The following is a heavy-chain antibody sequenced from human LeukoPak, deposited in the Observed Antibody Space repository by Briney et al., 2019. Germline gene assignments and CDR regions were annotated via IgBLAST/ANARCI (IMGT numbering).Heavy chain of an antibody. CDR1: GYTFTSYG. Sequence: ASVKVSRKASGYTFTSYGLSWVRQAPGQGLEWMGWISAYNGNTNYAQKLQGRVTMTTDTSTSTAYMELRSPRSDDTAVYYCAREVSYYFDYWGQGTLVTVSS. CDR3: AREVSYYFDY. CDR2: ISAYNGNT. J-gene: IGHJ4*02. V-gene: IGHV1-18*01.